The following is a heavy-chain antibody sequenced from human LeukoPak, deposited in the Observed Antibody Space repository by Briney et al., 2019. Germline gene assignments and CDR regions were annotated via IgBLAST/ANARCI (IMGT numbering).Heavy chain of an antibody. CDR1: GYSISSGYY. D-gene: IGHD3-16*02. Sequence: SETLSLTCTVSGYSISSGYYWGWIRQPPGKGLEWIGSIYHSGSTYYNPSLKSRVTISVDTSKNQFSLKLSSVTAADTAVYYCARGRRLGELSSQIDYWGQGTLVTVSS. V-gene: IGHV4-38-2*02. CDR2: IYHSGST. CDR3: ARGRRLGELSSQIDY. J-gene: IGHJ4*02.